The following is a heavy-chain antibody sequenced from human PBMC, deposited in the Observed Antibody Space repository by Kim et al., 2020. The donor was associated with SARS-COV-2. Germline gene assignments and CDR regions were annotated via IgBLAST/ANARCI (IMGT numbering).Heavy chain of an antibody. CDR1: GGTFSSYA. J-gene: IGHJ6*03. D-gene: IGHD1-7*01. Sequence: SVKVSCKASGGTFSSYAISWVRQAPGQGLEWMGRIIPILGIANYAQKFQGRVTITADKSTSTAYMELSSLRSEDTAVYYCARGLNLRRRITGTTPLDYYYYMDVWGKGTTVTVSS. CDR3: ARGLNLRRRITGTTPLDYYYYMDV. V-gene: IGHV1-69*04. CDR2: IIPILGIA.